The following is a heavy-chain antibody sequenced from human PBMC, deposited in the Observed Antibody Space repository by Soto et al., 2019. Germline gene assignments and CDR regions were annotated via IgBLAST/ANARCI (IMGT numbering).Heavy chain of an antibody. Sequence: QITLNESGPTQVKPRQTLTLTCTFSGFSLTTSGVGVGWIRQSPGKAPECLALTYWVDDKRYNPSPKNRLTTTKDSSKNQVVLTMANLDPADTATYYCAHRVLRTVFGLVTTTAIYFDFWGQGTPVAVSS. J-gene: IGHJ4*02. CDR3: AHRVLRTVFGLVTTTAIYFDF. CDR1: GFSLTTSGVG. CDR2: TYWVDDK. V-gene: IGHV2-5*02. D-gene: IGHD3-3*01.